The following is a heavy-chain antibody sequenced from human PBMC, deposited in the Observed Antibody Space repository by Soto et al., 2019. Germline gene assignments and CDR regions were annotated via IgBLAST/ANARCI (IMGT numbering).Heavy chain of an antibody. CDR2: IYSGGST. CDR3: ARPDTVRVVSY. V-gene: IGHV3-66*01. D-gene: IGHD3-10*01. CDR1: GFTVSNNY. J-gene: IGHJ4*02. Sequence: EVQLVESGGGLVQPGGSLRLSCVVSGFTVSNNYMSWVRQAPGKGLEWVSVIYSGGSTSYINSVKGRFTISRDNSKNTVYLQMNSLRAEDTAVYYCARPDTVRVVSYWGQGTLVTVSS.